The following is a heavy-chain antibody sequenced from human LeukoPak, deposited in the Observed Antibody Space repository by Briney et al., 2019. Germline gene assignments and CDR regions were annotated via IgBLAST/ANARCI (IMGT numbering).Heavy chain of an antibody. J-gene: IGHJ6*03. Sequence: PSETLSLTCTVSGGSISSSGYYWGWIRQPTGKGLEWIGSIYYSGSTYYNPSLKSRVTISVDASKNQFSLKLSSVTAADTAVYYCARDSSSWYGGGYYYYYMDVWGKGTTVTVSS. CDR3: ARDSSSWYGGGYYYYYMDV. CDR1: GGSISSSGYY. V-gene: IGHV4-39*07. D-gene: IGHD6-13*01. CDR2: IYYSGST.